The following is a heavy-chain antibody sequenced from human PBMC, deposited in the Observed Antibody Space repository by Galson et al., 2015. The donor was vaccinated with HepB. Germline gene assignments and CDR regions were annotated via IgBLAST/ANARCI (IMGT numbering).Heavy chain of an antibody. J-gene: IGHJ3*02. Sequence: SVKVSCKASGYTFTSYAMNWVRQAPGQGLEWMGWINTNTGNPTYAQGFTGRFVFSLDTSVSTAYLQISSLKAEDTAVYYCARRGDGYNYRRDDAFDIWGQGTMVTVSS. CDR2: INTNTGNP. V-gene: IGHV7-4-1*02. D-gene: IGHD5-24*01. CDR1: GYTFTSYA. CDR3: ARRGDGYNYRRDDAFDI.